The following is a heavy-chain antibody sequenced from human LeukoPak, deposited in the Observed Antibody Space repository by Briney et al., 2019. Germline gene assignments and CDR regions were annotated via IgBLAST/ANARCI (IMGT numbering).Heavy chain of an antibody. J-gene: IGHJ6*02. CDR2: TYYRSKWYY. D-gene: IGHD2-2*01. V-gene: IGHV6-1*01. Sequence: SQTLSLTCAISGDSVSSNSAAWNWIRQSPSRSLEWLGRTYYRSKWYYDYAVAVKSRISINPDTSKNQFSLQLSSVTPEDTAVYYCAREDPPAADHYYYYGMDVWGQGTTVTVSS. CDR3: AREDPPAADHYYYYGMDV. CDR1: GDSVSSNSAA.